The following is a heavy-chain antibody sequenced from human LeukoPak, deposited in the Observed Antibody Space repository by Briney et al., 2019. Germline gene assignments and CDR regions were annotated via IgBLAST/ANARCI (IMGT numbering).Heavy chain of an antibody. D-gene: IGHD3-16*01. V-gene: IGHV3-21*01. J-gene: IGHJ6*03. CDR1: GFTFSAYS. CDR2: ISSSSSYI. Sequence: GGSLRLSCAASGFTFSAYSMNWVHQAPGKGLEWVSSISSSSSYIYYADSVKGRFTISRDNAKNSLYLQMNSLRAEDTAVYYCARVQGGNYYYIDVWGKGTTVTVSS. CDR3: ARVQGGNYYYIDV.